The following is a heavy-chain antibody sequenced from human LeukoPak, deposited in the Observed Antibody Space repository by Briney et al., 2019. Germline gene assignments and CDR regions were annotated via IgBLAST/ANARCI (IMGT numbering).Heavy chain of an antibody. CDR2: IRSKANSYAS. J-gene: IGHJ5*02. Sequence: PGGSLKLSCAASGFTFSGSAMHWVRQASGKGLEWVGRIRSKANSYASAYAASVKGRFTISRDDSKNTAYLQMNSLKPEDTAVYYYTRPTGGAPWGQGTLVTVSS. V-gene: IGHV3-73*01. CDR1: GFTFSGSA. CDR3: TRPTGGAP. D-gene: IGHD1-14*01.